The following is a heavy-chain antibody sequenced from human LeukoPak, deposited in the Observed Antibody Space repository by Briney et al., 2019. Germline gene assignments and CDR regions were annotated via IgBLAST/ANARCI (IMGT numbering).Heavy chain of an antibody. CDR2: INHSGST. D-gene: IGHD2-2*01. Sequence: PSETLSLTCAVYGGSFSGYYWSWIRQPPGKGLEWIGEINHSGSTNYNPSLKSRVTISVDTSKNQFSLKLSSVTAADTAVYYCASVVPAAHAYYYYYYMDVWGKGTTVTVSS. V-gene: IGHV4-34*01. J-gene: IGHJ6*03. CDR1: GGSFSGYY. CDR3: ASVVPAAHAYYYYYYMDV.